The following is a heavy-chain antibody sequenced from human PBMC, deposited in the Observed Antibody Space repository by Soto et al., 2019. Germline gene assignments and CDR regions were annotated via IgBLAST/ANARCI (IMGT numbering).Heavy chain of an antibody. V-gene: IGHV4-59*08. D-gene: IGHD3-10*01. J-gene: IGHJ4*02. Sequence: SETLSLTCTVSGASISSYYWSWIRQPPGKGLEWIGYIYYSGSTNYNPSLKSRVTISVDTSKNQFSLKLSSVTAADTAVYYCARQEAMVRGYLYFDYWGQGTLVT. CDR1: GASISSYY. CDR2: IYYSGST. CDR3: ARQEAMVRGYLYFDY.